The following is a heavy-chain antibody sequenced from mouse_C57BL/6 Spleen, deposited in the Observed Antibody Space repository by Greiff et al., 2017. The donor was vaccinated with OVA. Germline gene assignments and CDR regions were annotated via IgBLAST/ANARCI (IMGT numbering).Heavy chain of an antibody. CDR2: IYPGDGDT. V-gene: IGHV1-80*01. CDR1: GYAFSSYW. CDR3: ARWTGGGDYDGN. D-gene: IGHD2-4*01. J-gene: IGHJ3*01. Sequence: VQLQESGAELVKPGASVKISCKASGYAFSSYWMNWVKQRPGKGLEWIGQIYPGDGDTNYNGKFKGKATLTADKSSSTAYMQLSSLTSEDSAVYFCARWTGGGDYDGNWGQGTLVTVSA.